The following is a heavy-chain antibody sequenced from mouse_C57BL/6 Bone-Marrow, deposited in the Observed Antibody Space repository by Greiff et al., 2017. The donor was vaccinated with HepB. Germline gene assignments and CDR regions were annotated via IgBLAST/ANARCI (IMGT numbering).Heavy chain of an antibody. J-gene: IGHJ3*01. CDR3: AREFAY. Sequence: VQLQQSGAELMKPGASVKLSCKATGYTFTGYWIEWVKQRPGHGLEWIGEILPGSGSTNYNEKFKGKATLTADTSSNTAYMQLSSLTTEDSAVYYCAREFAYWGQGTLVTVSA. V-gene: IGHV1-9*01. CDR1: GYTFTGYW. CDR2: ILPGSGST.